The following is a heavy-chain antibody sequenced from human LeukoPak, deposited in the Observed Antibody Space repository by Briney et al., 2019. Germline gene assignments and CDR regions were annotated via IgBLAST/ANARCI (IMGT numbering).Heavy chain of an antibody. V-gene: IGHV4-39*01. D-gene: IGHD5-24*01. CDR1: GGSISSSSYY. J-gene: IGHJ4*02. CDR3: ARRTVEIATIGFGY. Sequence: SETLSLTCTVSGGSISSSSYYWGWIRQPPGKGLEWIGSIYYSGSTYYNPSLKSRVNISVDTSKNPFSLKLSSVTAADTAVYYCARRTVEIATIGFGYWGQGTLVTVSS. CDR2: IYYSGST.